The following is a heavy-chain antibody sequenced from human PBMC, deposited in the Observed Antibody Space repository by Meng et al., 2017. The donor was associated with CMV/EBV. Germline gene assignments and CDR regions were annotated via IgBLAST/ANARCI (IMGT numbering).Heavy chain of an antibody. J-gene: IGHJ5*01. CDR1: GDSIGTNSYY. CDR2: IYYRGST. D-gene: IGHD3-3*01. Sequence: SETLSLTCAVSGDSIGTNSYYWGWIRQPPGKGLEWIGGIYYRGSTYYNPSLKSRLTISLDASKNQFSLKLNSVTAADTAVYYCARDPTWSGWYDSWGQGTLVTVSS. CDR3: ARDPTWSGWYDS. V-gene: IGHV4-39*07.